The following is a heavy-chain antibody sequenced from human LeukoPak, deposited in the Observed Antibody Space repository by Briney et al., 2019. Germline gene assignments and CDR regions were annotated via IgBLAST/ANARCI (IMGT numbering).Heavy chain of an antibody. V-gene: IGHV3-23*01. D-gene: IGHD2-2*01. CDR3: ARVIGYCSDTRCFEGN. J-gene: IGHJ4*02. Sequence: PGGSLRLSCAASGFTFSSYAMSWVRQAPGKGLEWVSGITGRIGSTYYADSVKGRFTISRDNSKNTLYLQMNSLRAEDTAVYHCARVIGYCSDTRCFEGNWGQGTLVTVSS. CDR1: GFTFSSYA. CDR2: ITGRIGST.